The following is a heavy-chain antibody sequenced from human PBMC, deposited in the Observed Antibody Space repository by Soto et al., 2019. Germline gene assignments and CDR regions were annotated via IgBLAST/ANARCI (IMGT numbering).Heavy chain of an antibody. V-gene: IGHV1-3*01. J-gene: IGHJ6*02. D-gene: IGHD3-10*01. Sequence: GASVKVSCKASGDAFTSYAMHWVRNAPGQRLEWMGWINAGNGNTKYSQKLQGRVTMTTDTSTSTAYMELRSRRSEDLALYYCARESYSFVGVDYYGKDVWGQGTAVTVSS. CDR3: ARESYSFVGVDYYGKDV. CDR2: INAGNGNT. CDR1: GDAFTSYA.